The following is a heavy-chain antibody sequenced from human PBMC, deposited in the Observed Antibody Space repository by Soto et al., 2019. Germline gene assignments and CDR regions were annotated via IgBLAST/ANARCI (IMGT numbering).Heavy chain of an antibody. V-gene: IGHV3-72*01. Sequence: EVQLVESGGGLVQPGGSLRLSCAASGFTFSDHYMDWVRQAPGKGLEWVGRIKNKANSYTTQYAASVRGRFTISRDDSKNSLFRQMNSLTTDETAGYYCTGVRLGAPTLYFDYWGQGALVTVSS. CDR2: IKNKANSYTT. CDR3: TGVRLGAPTLYFDY. CDR1: GFTFSDHY. J-gene: IGHJ4*02. D-gene: IGHD2-15*01.